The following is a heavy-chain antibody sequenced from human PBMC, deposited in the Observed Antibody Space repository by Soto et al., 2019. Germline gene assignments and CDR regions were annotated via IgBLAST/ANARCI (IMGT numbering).Heavy chain of an antibody. D-gene: IGHD3-9*01. CDR2: IYWDDDK. Sequence: QITLRESGPTVVKPTQTLTLTCTFSGFSLNTTGGGVGWIRQPPGKALEWVALIYWDDDKRYNPSLKSRLVIAKDSSKNQVVPTMTNVDPVDTATYYCAHLVIDDDSEYFDIWGQGTLVPVSS. V-gene: IGHV2-5*02. CDR1: GFSLNTTGGG. J-gene: IGHJ4*02. CDR3: AHLVIDDDSEYFDI.